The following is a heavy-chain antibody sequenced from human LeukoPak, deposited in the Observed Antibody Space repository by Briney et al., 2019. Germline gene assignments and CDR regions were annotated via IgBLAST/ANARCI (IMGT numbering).Heavy chain of an antibody. CDR2: IYHSGST. D-gene: IGHD4-17*01. V-gene: IGHV4-38-2*02. J-gene: IGHJ3*02. CDR3: ARRRRIYGDYFVRAFDI. CDR1: GYSISSGYY. Sequence: PSETLSLTCTVSGYSISSGYYWGWIRQPPGKGLEWIGSIYHSGSTYYNPSLKSRVTISVDTSMNQFSLNVSSVTAADTSVYYCARRRRIYGDYFVRAFDIWGQGTMVTVSS.